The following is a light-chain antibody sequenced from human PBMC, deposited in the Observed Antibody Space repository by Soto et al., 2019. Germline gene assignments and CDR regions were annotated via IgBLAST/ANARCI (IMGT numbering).Light chain of an antibody. V-gene: IGLV1-44*01. CDR3: AAWDDSLNGVV. CDR2: SGN. CDR1: RSKDGSYT. J-gene: IGLJ2*01. Sequence: QSVLTQPPSASGTPGQRVTISCFGSRSKDGSYTVYWYQQLPGTAPKVLIYSGNRRPSGVPARFSGSKSGTSASLAISGLQSLYVSDYYCAAWDDSLNGVVFGGGTQLTVL.